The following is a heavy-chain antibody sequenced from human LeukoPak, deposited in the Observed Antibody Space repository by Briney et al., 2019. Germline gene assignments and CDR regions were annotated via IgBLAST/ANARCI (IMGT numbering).Heavy chain of an antibody. V-gene: IGHV3-21*01. D-gene: IGHD4-11*01. CDR3: AREQWTTVTKYFDY. Sequence: ETLSLTCTVSGGSISSSSYYWGWIRQPPGKGLEWVSFISTSSSYIHYADSVKGRFTIYRDNAKKSLFLQMNSLRAEDTAVYYCAREQWTTVTKYFDYWGQGTLVTVSS. J-gene: IGHJ4*02. CDR1: GGSISSSS. CDR2: ISTSSSYI.